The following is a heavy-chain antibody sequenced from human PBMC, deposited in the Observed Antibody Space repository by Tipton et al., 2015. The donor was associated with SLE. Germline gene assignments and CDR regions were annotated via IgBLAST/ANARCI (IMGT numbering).Heavy chain of an antibody. J-gene: IGHJ4*02. Sequence: TLSLTCAVYGGSFSGYYWSWIRQPPGKGLEWIGEINHSGSTNYNPSLKSRVTISVDTAKNQFSMNLSSVTAADTAVYYCARDSDWKYAIDHWGQGALVTVSS. CDR2: INHSGST. D-gene: IGHD1-7*01. CDR1: GGSFSGYY. CDR3: ARDSDWKYAIDH. V-gene: IGHV4-34*01.